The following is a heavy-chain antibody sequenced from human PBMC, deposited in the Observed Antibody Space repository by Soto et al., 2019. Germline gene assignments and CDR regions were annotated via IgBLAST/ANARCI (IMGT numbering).Heavy chain of an antibody. CDR1: GFTFSSYA. CDR3: AKTANGWFSAFDI. D-gene: IGHD6-19*01. V-gene: IGHV3-23*01. CDR2: ISGSGGTT. J-gene: IGHJ3*02. Sequence: EVQLLESGGGLVQPGGSLRLSCAASGFTFSSYAMSWVRQAPGKGLEWVSAISGSGGTTYYADSVKGRFTFSRDNSKNTLYLQMNSVIAEDSAVYYCAKTANGWFSAFDIWGQGTMVTVSS.